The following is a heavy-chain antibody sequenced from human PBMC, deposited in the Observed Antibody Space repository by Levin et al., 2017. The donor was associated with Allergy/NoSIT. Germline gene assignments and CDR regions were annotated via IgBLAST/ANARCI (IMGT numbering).Heavy chain of an antibody. CDR3: AKEVARSHYGAGSDAFDI. CDR1: GFTFNNYA. CDR2: MSGYGDST. V-gene: IGHV3-23*01. D-gene: IGHD3-10*01. J-gene: IGHJ3*02. Sequence: GGSLRLSCAASGFTFNNYAMSWVRQAPGKGLEWVSDMSGYGDSTYYADSVTGRFTISRDNSKNTLYLQMNSLRAEDTAVYYCAKEVARSHYGAGSDAFDIWGQGTMVTVSS.